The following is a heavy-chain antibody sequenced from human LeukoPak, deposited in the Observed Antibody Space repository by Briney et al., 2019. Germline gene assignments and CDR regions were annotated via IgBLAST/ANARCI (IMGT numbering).Heavy chain of an antibody. D-gene: IGHD5-12*01. CDR3: AKGYSGYDLSFDY. V-gene: IGHV3-23*01. Sequence: GGSLRLSCVASGFTFSTYAMSWVRQAPGKGLEWVSAISGSGGSAYQADSVRGRFTISRDNSKKTMYLQMNSLRAEDTAVYYCAKGYSGYDLSFDYWGQGTLVTVSS. CDR2: ISGSGGSA. CDR1: GFTFSTYA. J-gene: IGHJ4*02.